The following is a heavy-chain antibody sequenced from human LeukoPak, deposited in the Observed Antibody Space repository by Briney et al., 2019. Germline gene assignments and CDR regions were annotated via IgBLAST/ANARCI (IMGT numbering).Heavy chain of an antibody. CDR2: VNPNSGGT. J-gene: IGHJ3*02. D-gene: IGHD5-12*01. CDR3: ARAPAINAFDI. CDR1: GYTFTSYG. Sequence: ASVKVSCKASGYTFTSYGISWVRQAPGQGLEWMGWVNPNSGGTNYAQKFQGRVTMTRDTSISTAYMELSRLRSDDTAVYYCARAPAINAFDIWGQGTMVTVSS. V-gene: IGHV1-2*02.